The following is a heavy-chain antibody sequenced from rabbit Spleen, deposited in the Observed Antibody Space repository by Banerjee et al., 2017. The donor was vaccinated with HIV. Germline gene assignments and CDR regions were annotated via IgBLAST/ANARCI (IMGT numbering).Heavy chain of an antibody. Sequence: QEQLEESGGGLVKPEGSLTLTCKASGFSFSSRYYMCWVRQAPGKGLEWIACIDAGSSGDTYYASWAKGRFTISKTSSTTVTLQLTSLTAADTATYFCARETNSGWGVVSFYFNLWGPGTLVTVS. CDR2: IDAGSSGDT. CDR1: GFSFSSRYY. CDR3: ARETNSGWGVVSFYFNL. D-gene: IGHD4-1*01. V-gene: IGHV1S45*01. J-gene: IGHJ4*01.